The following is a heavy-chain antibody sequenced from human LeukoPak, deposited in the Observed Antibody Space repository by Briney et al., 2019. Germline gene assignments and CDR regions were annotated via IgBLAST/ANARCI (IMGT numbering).Heavy chain of an antibody. CDR1: GFTFSSYS. CDR2: ISSSSGYI. Sequence: GGSLRLSCAASGFTFSSYSMNWVRQAPGKGLEWVSSISSSSGYIYYADSVRGRFTISRDNAKNSLYLQMNSLRAEDTAVYYCARELYSSGWHGVDSWGQGTLVTVSS. CDR3: ARELYSSGWHGVDS. V-gene: IGHV3-21*01. J-gene: IGHJ4*02. D-gene: IGHD6-19*01.